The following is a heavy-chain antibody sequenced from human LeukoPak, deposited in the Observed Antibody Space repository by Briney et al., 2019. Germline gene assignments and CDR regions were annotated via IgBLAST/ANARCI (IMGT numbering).Heavy chain of an antibody. D-gene: IGHD1/OR15-1a*01. CDR3: LVTTRSRGFDY. V-gene: IGHV3-7*01. CDR1: GFTFGRYR. CDR2: VRQDGSVQ. Sequence: GGSRRLAWAAAGFTFGRYRMSWVRQAAGGGLEWVANVRQDGSVQNYVDSVKPRFTLSRDNPKNSVSLKMSSLRAEDTAVYYCLVTTRSRGFDYWGQGTLVTVSS. J-gene: IGHJ4*02.